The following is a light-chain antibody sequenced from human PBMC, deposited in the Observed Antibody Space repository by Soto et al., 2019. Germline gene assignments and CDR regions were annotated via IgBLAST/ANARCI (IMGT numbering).Light chain of an antibody. Sequence: DIQMTQSPSSLSASVVDRVTINCRASQGIRNDVGWYQQKPGKAPKRLIYGASTLQSGVPSRFSGSEAGTYLPLTITSLRTEVFATYECQQMYTFPRTVGGGAKVDNK. CDR3: QQMYTFPRT. V-gene: IGKV1-17*01. J-gene: IGKJ4*01. CDR2: GAS. CDR1: QGIRND.